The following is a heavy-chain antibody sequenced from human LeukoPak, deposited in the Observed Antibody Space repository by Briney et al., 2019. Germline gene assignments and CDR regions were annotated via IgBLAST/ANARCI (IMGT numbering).Heavy chain of an antibody. Sequence: SETLSLTCKVSGDFICDSYWRWVRQSPGRGLEWFGYVFFPGTTVYNPSLKSRVTMSVDTSKNQFSLALISVTAADTAIYYCARQKGYFGEFYLWGQGILVAVSS. CDR1: GDFICDSY. V-gene: IGHV4-59*01. J-gene: IGHJ4*02. CDR3: ARQKGYFGEFYL. D-gene: IGHD3-10*01. CDR2: VFFPGTT.